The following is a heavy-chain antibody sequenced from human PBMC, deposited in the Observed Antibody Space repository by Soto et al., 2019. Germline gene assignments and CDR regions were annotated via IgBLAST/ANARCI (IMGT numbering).Heavy chain of an antibody. CDR1: GCQISSSSYH. CDR2: IYYSGST. CDR3: ARLLEWLPDFDY. D-gene: IGHD3-3*01. J-gene: IGHJ4*02. V-gene: IGHV4-39*01. Sequence: SETLSLTYILSGCQISSSSYHSWCIRHLLGALLELIGSIYYSGSTYYNPSLKSRVTISVDTSKNQFSLKLSSVTAADTAVYYCARLLEWLPDFDYWGQGTLVTVSS.